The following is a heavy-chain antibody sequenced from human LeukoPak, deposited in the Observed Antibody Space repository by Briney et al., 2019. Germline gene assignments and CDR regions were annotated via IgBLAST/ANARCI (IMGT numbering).Heavy chain of an antibody. CDR1: GFTFSSYA. J-gene: IGHJ5*02. D-gene: IGHD6-13*01. Sequence: GRSLRLSCAASGFTFSSYAMHWVRQAPGKGLEWVAVISYDGSNKYYADSVKGRFTISRDNAKNSLYLQMNSLRAEDTAVYYCARDFIAAAGYRGSGFDPWGQGTLVTVSS. CDR3: ARDFIAAAGYRGSGFDP. CDR2: ISYDGSNK. V-gene: IGHV3-30-3*01.